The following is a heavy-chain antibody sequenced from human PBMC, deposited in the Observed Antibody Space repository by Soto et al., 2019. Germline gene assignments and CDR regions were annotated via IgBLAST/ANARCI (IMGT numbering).Heavy chain of an antibody. Sequence: GGSLRLSFRASGFTFGDYAMSWVRQAPGKGLEWVGFIRSKAYGGTTEYAASVKGRFTISRDDSKSIAYLQMNSLKTEDTAVYYCTRAGDSSASYFEYWGQGTLVNVSS. J-gene: IGHJ4*02. CDR1: GFTFGDYA. V-gene: IGHV3-49*04. CDR3: TRAGDSSASYFEY. D-gene: IGHD7-27*01. CDR2: IRSKAYGGTT.